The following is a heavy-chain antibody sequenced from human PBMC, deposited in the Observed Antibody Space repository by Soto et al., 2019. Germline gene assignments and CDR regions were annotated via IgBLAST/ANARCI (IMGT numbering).Heavy chain of an antibody. D-gene: IGHD1-1*01. J-gene: IGHJ4*02. CDR3: PKLYWKPRYFDY. CDR1: GFTFTNVA. Sequence: GSLVLSGAASGFTFTNVAMTWVRQAPGKGLEWVSTITDSGGSTDYADSVKGRFTISRDNSKSTLYLQMNNLRADDTAVYYCPKLYWKPRYFDYWGQGARVTVYS. V-gene: IGHV3-23*01. CDR2: ITDSGGST.